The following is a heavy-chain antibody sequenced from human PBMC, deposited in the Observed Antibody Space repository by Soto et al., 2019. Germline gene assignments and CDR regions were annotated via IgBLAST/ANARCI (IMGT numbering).Heavy chain of an antibody. D-gene: IGHD6-13*01. J-gene: IGHJ4*02. Sequence: GGSLRLSCAASGFTFSSYGMHWVRQAPGKGLEWVAVISYDGSNKYYADSVKGRFTISRDNSKNTLYLQMNSLRAEDTAVYYCAKVIAAAGIDYWGQGTLVTVSS. V-gene: IGHV3-30*18. CDR1: GFTFSSYG. CDR2: ISYDGSNK. CDR3: AKVIAAAGIDY.